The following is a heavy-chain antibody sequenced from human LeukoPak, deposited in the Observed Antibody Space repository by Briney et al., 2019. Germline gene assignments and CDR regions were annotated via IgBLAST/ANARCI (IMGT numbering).Heavy chain of an antibody. V-gene: IGHV3-7*01. CDR1: GFTFSSYW. D-gene: IGHD5-18*01. Sequence: GGSLRLSCAASGFTFSSYWMSWVRQAPGKGLEWVANIKQDGSEKYYVDSVKGGFTISRENAKKSLYLQINSLRAEDTAVYYCARVTYGRRGYSYGPFDYWGQGTLVTVSS. CDR3: ARVTYGRRGYSYGPFDY. CDR2: IKQDGSEK. J-gene: IGHJ4*02.